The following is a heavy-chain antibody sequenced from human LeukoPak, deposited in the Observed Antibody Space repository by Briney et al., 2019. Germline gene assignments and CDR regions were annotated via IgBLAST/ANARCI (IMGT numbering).Heavy chain of an antibody. D-gene: IGHD6-19*01. Sequence: SETLSLTCTVSGGSISSYYWSWIRQPPGKGLEWIGYIYYSGSTNYNPSLKSRVTISVDTSKNQFSLKLSSVTAADTAVYYCATQYSSGTFDYWGQGTLVTVSS. CDR1: GGSISSYY. CDR2: IYYSGST. J-gene: IGHJ4*02. V-gene: IGHV4-59*08. CDR3: ATQYSSGTFDY.